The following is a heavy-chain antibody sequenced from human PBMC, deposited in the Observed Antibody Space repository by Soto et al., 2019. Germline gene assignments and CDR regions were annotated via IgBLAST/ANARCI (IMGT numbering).Heavy chain of an antibody. CDR2: INPSGGST. V-gene: IGHV1-46*01. D-gene: IGHD6-6*01. CDR3: AKNLPDLWSSSSYYFDY. J-gene: IGHJ4*02. Sequence: ASVKVSCKASGYTFTSYYMHWVRQAPGQGLEWMGIINPSGGSTSYAQKFQGRVTMTRDTSTSTVYMELSSLRSEDTAVYHCAKNLPDLWSSSSYYFDYWGQGTLVTVSS. CDR1: GYTFTSYY.